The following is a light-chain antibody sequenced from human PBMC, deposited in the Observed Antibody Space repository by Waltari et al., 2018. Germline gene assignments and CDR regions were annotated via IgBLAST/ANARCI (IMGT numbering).Light chain of an antibody. CDR3: QQSSSTPIYT. J-gene: IGKJ2*01. CDR2: RVS. Sequence: IQMTQFPSSLSASFGDRVTMTCRASQNINNYLHWYQQKPGKAPKLLIYRVSTLQDGVPSRFSGSGSGTDFTLTISSLQPDDLGTYYCQQSSSTPIYTFGQGTKLELK. CDR1: QNINNY. V-gene: IGKV1-39*01.